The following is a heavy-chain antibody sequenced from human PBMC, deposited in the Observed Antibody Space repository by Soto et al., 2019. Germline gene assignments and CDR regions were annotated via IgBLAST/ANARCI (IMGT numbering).Heavy chain of an antibody. CDR3: ARDQVAATGTPLDY. D-gene: IGHD6-13*01. CDR1: GVTFDDYA. Sequence: SMKLSCTASGVTFDDYAMSWFRQAPGKGLEWVGFIRSKAYGGTTEYYADLMKGRFTISRDNAKNSLYLQMNSLRAEDTAVYYCARDQVAATGTPLDYWGQGTLVTVSS. J-gene: IGHJ4*02. V-gene: IGHV3-49*03. CDR2: IRSKAYGGTT.